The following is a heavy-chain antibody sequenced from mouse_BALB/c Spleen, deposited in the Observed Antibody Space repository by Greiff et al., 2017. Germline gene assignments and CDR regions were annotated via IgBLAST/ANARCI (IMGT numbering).Heavy chain of an antibody. D-gene: IGHD2-3*01. Sequence: VQLQQSGAELVKPGASVKLSCTASGFNIKDTYMHWVKQRPEQGLEWIGRIDPANGNTKYDPKFQGKATITADTSSNTAYLQLSSLTSEDTAVYYCASGYYGNWFAYWGQGTLVTVSA. CDR1: GFNIKDTY. CDR3: ASGYYGNWFAY. V-gene: IGHV14-3*02. J-gene: IGHJ3*01. CDR2: IDPANGNT.